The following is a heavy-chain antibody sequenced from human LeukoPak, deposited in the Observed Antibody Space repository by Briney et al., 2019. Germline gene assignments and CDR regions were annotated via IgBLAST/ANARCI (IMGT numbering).Heavy chain of an antibody. CDR2: INPNSGGT. V-gene: IGHV1-2*02. D-gene: IGHD3-22*01. CDR3: ARDPKPVPMIVVVNGAFDI. J-gene: IGHJ3*02. Sequence: ASVKVSCKASGYTFTGYYMHWVRQAPGQGLEWMGWINPNSGGTNYAQKFQGRVTMTRDMSTSTVYMELSSLRSEDTAVYYCARDPKPVPMIVVVNGAFDIWGQGTMVTVSS. CDR1: GYTFTGYY.